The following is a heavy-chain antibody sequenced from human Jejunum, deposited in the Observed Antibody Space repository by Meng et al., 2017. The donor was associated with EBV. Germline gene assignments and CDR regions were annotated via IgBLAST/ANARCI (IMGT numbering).Heavy chain of an antibody. J-gene: IGHJ4*01. Sequence: QIHLVQSGGEVKKPXXSLKVSCKASGYTFTSYGITWVRQAPGQGLEWMGWISAYNGNTNYAQKFQGRVTMTTDSSTSTAYMEVRSLRSDDTAVYYCARTGYGDYSTTIYYFDYWGHGPRVTVSS. CDR1: GYTFTSYG. CDR2: ISAYNGNT. V-gene: IGHV1-18*01. D-gene: IGHD4-17*01. CDR3: ARTGYGDYSTTIYYFDY.